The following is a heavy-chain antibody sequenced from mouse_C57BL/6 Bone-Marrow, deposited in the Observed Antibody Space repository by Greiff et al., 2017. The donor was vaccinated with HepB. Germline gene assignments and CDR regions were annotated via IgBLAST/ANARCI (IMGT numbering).Heavy chain of an antibody. D-gene: IGHD2-4*01. CDR1: GYTFTSYW. CDR2: VDPSDSYT. Sequence: KQSCKASGYTFTSYWMQWVKQRPGQGLEWIGGVDPSDSYTNYNQKFKGKATLTVDTSSSTAYMQLSSLTSADSAVYYCASGITTDFDYWGQGTTLTVSS. CDR3: ASGITTDFDY. V-gene: IGHV1-50*01. J-gene: IGHJ2*01.